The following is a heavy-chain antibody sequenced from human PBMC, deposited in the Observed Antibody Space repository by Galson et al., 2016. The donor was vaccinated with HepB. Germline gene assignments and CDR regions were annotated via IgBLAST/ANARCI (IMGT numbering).Heavy chain of an antibody. V-gene: IGHV3-30*09. D-gene: IGHD2-15*01. Sequence: SLRLSCAASGFTFSSHSMHWVRQAPGKGLEWVAVISYDGIHKFNADSVKGRFAISRDSSKNTLYLQMNSLRDEDTAVYYCARKTDSVGGGDYWGQGTLVTVSS. CDR3: ARKTDSVGGGDY. CDR2: ISYDGIHK. CDR1: GFTFSSHS. J-gene: IGHJ4*02.